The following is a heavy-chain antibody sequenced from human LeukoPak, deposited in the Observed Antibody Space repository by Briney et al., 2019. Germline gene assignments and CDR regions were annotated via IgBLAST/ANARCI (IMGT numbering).Heavy chain of an antibody. Sequence: SGTLSLTCAVSGGSISSSNWWSWVRQPPGKGLEWIGEIYHSGSTNYNPSLKSRVTISVDKSKNQFSLKLSSVTAADTAVYYCARVRRQLPNWFDPWGQGTLVTVSS. CDR2: IYHSGST. CDR3: ARVRRQLPNWFDP. V-gene: IGHV4-4*02. J-gene: IGHJ5*02. CDR1: GGSISSSNW. D-gene: IGHD2-2*01.